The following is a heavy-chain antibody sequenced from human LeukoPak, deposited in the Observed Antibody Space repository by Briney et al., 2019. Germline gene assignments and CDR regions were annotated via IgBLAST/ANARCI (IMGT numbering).Heavy chain of an antibody. CDR3: ATDYGGNYYGMDV. V-gene: IGHV3-30*04. CDR1: GFTFRSYA. Sequence: PGGSLRLSCAASGFTFRSYAMHWVRQAPGKGLEWVAVISSDGSNKYYVDSVKGRFTISRDNSKNTLYLQMNSLRAEDTAVYYCATDYGGNYYGMDVWGQGTTVTVSS. D-gene: IGHD4-23*01. J-gene: IGHJ6*02. CDR2: ISSDGSNK.